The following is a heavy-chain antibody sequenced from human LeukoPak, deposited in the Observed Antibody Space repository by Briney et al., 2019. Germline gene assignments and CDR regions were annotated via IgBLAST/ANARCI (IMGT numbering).Heavy chain of an antibody. Sequence: GRSLRLSCAASGFTFSSYGMHWVRQAPGKGLEWVAVISYDGSNKYYADSVKGRFTISRDNSKNTLYLQMNSLRAEDTAVYYCARPMSIAARHDAFDIWGQGTMVTVSS. CDR1: GFTFSSYG. D-gene: IGHD6-6*01. CDR3: ARPMSIAARHDAFDI. V-gene: IGHV3-30*03. J-gene: IGHJ3*02. CDR2: ISYDGSNK.